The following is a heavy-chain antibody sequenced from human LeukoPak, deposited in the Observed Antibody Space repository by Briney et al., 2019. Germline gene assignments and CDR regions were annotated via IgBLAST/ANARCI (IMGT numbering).Heavy chain of an antibody. D-gene: IGHD2-15*01. V-gene: IGHV4-30-4*01. J-gene: IGHJ6*04. Sequence: PSETLSLTCTVSGCSISSGDYYWSWIRQPPGKGLEWIVYIYYSGSTYYNPSLKSRVTISVDTSKNQFSLKLSSVTAADTAVYYCARGIVAESYYYYGMDVWGKGTTVTVSS. CDR2: IYYSGST. CDR3: ARGIVAESYYYYGMDV. CDR1: GCSISSGDYY.